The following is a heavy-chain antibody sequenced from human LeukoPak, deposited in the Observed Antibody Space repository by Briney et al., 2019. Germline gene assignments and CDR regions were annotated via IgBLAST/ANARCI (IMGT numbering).Heavy chain of an antibody. CDR2: ISTRIDYM. J-gene: IGHJ4*02. CDR1: GFPFSSYS. V-gene: IGHV3-21*01. Sequence: PGGSLRLSCAASGFPFSSYSINWVRRAPGRGLEWVTSISTRIDYMYYADSVKRRFTIPRDNAKNSLYMQMNSLRVEDTAVYYCARAIFSRGWYLVDYWGQGTLVAVSS. D-gene: IGHD6-19*01. CDR3: ARAIFSRGWYLVDY.